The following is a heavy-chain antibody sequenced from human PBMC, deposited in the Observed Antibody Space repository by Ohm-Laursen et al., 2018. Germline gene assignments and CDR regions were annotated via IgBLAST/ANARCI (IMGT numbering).Heavy chain of an antibody. J-gene: IGHJ4*02. CDR1: GYTFTSYD. CDR3: ASGDTAMVTSSY. D-gene: IGHD5-18*01. CDR2: IIPIFGTA. V-gene: IGHV1-69*01. Sequence: SSVKVSCNASGYTFTSYDISWVRQAPGQGLEWMGGIIPIFGTANYAQKFQGRVTITADESTSTAYMELSSLRSEDTAVYYCASGDTAMVTSSYWGQGTLVTVSS.